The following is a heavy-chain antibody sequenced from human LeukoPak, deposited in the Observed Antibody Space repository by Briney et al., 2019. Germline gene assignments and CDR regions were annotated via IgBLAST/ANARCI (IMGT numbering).Heavy chain of an antibody. CDR2: INHSGST. CDR1: GGSFSGYY. Sequence: SETLSLTCAVYGGSFSGYYWSWIRQPPGKGLEWIGEINHSGSTNYNPSLKSRVTISVDTSKNQFSLKLSSVTAADTAVYYCARRGDILTGYTDYWGQGTLVTVSS. V-gene: IGHV4-34*01. CDR3: ARRGDILTGYTDY. D-gene: IGHD3-9*01. J-gene: IGHJ4*02.